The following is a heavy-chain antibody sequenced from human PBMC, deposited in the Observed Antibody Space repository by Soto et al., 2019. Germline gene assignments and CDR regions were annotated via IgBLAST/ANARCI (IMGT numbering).Heavy chain of an antibody. J-gene: IGHJ4*02. CDR3: ARGGEITMVRGRLGLLDY. CDR2: ISAYNGNT. CDR1: GYTFTSYG. V-gene: IGHV1-18*01. Sequence: QVQLVQSGAEVKKPGASVKVSCKASGYTFTSYGISWVRQAPGQGLEWMGWISAYNGNTNYAQKLQGRVTMTTDTATSKACRGLRSLRSDDTAVYYCARGGEITMVRGRLGLLDYWGQGTLVTVSS. D-gene: IGHD3-10*01.